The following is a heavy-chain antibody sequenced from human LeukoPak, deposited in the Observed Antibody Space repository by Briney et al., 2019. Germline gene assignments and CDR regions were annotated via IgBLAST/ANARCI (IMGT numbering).Heavy chain of an antibody. V-gene: IGHV3-23*01. CDR2: ISGSGGNT. J-gene: IGHJ3*02. CDR3: AREKKYFGHYDAFDI. Sequence: PGGSLRLSCAASGFTFSSYAMSWVRQAPGKGLEWVSAISGSGGNTYYADSVKGRFTISRDNAKSSLYLQMNSLRAEDTAVYYCAREKKYFGHYDAFDIWGQGTMVTVSS. D-gene: IGHD3-9*01. CDR1: GFTFSSYA.